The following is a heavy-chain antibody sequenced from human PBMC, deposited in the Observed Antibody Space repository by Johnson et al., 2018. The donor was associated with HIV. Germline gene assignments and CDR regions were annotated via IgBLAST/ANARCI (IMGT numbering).Heavy chain of an antibody. J-gene: IGHJ3*02. D-gene: IGHD3-16*01. CDR3: AKPPSMGADAFDI. Sequence: QMLLVESGGGVVQPGGSLRLSCAASGFTFSSYGMHWVRQAPGKGLEWVAFIRYDGSEKSYVDSVKGRFTISRDNARNSLYLQMNSLRAEDTAVYYCAKPPSMGADAFDIWGQGTMVTVSS. CDR2: IRYDGSEK. V-gene: IGHV3-30*02. CDR1: GFTFSSYG.